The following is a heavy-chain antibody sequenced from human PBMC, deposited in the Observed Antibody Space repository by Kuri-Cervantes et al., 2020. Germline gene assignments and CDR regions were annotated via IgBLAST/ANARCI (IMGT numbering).Heavy chain of an antibody. V-gene: IGHV3-48*02. D-gene: IGHD3-22*01. Sequence: GESLKISCAASGFTFSSYSMNWVRKAPGKGLEWVSYISSSSTIYYADSVKGRFTISRDNAKNSLYLQMNSLRDEDTAVYYCARDRPYYYDSSGYWDYWGQGTLVTVSS. CDR2: ISSSSTI. CDR3: ARDRPYYYDSSGYWDY. J-gene: IGHJ4*02. CDR1: GFTFSSYS.